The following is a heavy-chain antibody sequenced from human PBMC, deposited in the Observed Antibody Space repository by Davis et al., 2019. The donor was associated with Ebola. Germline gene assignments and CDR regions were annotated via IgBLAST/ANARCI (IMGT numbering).Heavy chain of an antibody. Sequence: GESLKISCAASGFTFSSYSMNWVRQAPGKGLEWVSYISSSSSTIYYADSVKGRFTISRDNAKNSLYLQMNSLRDEDTAVFYCARLVSHYTNTWHWFDPWGQGTLVTVSS. D-gene: IGHD2-2*02. CDR1: GFTFSSYS. CDR3: ARLVSHYTNTWHWFDP. V-gene: IGHV3-48*02. J-gene: IGHJ5*02. CDR2: ISSSSSTI.